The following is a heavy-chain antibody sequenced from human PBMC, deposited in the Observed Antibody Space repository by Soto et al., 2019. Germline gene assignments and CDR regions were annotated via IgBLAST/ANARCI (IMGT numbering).Heavy chain of an antibody. J-gene: IGHJ4*02. CDR1: GFTFSTYS. CDR2: ISSSGSNI. CDR3: AKGYCGTTSCYYFDY. D-gene: IGHD2-2*01. V-gene: IGHV3-23*01. Sequence: EVQLLESGGGLVQPGGSLRLSYAASGFTFSTYSMSWVRQAPGKGLEWVSGISSSGSNIYYAESVKGRFTISRDNFKNTLYLQMNSLRVEDTAVYYCAKGYCGTTSCYYFDYWGQGTLVTVSS.